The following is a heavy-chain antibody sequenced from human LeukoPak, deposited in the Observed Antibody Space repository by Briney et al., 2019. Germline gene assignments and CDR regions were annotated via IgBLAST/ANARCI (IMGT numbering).Heavy chain of an antibody. D-gene: IGHD4-17*01. CDR3: ARDYYGDWYFDY. CDR2: ISGSGGST. CDR1: GFTFSSYA. Sequence: GGSLRLSCAASGFTFSSYAMSWVRQAPGKGLEWVSAISGSGGSTYYADSVKGRFTISRDNAKNSLYLQMNSLRAEDTAVYYCARDYYGDWYFDYWGQGTLVTVSS. V-gene: IGHV3-23*01. J-gene: IGHJ4*02.